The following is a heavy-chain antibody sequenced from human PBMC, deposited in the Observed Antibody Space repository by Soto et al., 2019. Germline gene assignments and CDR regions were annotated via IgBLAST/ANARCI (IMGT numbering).Heavy chain of an antibody. V-gene: IGHV3-23*01. D-gene: IGHD3-22*01. J-gene: IGHJ3*02. CDR3: AKDYYDSSGPPGAFDI. CDR1: GFTFSSYA. Sequence: GGSLRLSCAASGFTFSSYAMSWVRQAPGKGLEWVSSISGSGGRTYFADSVKGRFTISRDNSKNTLFLQMNSLRAEDTAVYYCAKDYYDSSGPPGAFDIWXQGTMVTASS. CDR2: ISGSGGRT.